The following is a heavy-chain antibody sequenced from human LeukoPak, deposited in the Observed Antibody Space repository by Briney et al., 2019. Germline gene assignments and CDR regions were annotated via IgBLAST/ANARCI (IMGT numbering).Heavy chain of an antibody. J-gene: IGHJ3*02. CDR1: GGSFSAYY. V-gene: IGHV4-34*01. CDR2: INHSGST. D-gene: IGHD4-17*01. Sequence: PETLSLTCAVYGGSFSAYYWTWIRQPPGKGLEWIGEINHSGSTNYNPSLKSRVTISVDTSKNQFSLKLSSLTAADTAVYYCAKVDYGDYYNDAFDIWGQGTMVTVSS. CDR3: AKVDYGDYYNDAFDI.